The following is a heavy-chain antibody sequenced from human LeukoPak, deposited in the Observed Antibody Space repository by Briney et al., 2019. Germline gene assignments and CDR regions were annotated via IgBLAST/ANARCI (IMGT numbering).Heavy chain of an antibody. CDR1: GGSFSGYY. D-gene: IGHD3-10*01. J-gene: IGHJ4*02. Sequence: SETRSLTCAVYGGSFSGYYWSWIRQPPGKGREWIGEINHSGSTNYNPSLKSRVTISVDTSKNQFSLKLSSVTAADTAVYYCARHAGDYYGSGSYSEYYFDYWGQGTLVTVSS. CDR2: INHSGST. CDR3: ARHAGDYYGSGSYSEYYFDY. V-gene: IGHV4-34*01.